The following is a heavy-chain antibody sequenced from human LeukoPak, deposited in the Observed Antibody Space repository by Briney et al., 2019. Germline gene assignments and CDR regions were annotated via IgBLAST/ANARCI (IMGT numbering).Heavy chain of an antibody. CDR2: VSGGGTDT. V-gene: IGHV3-23*01. J-gene: IGHJ4*02. Sequence: GGSLRLSCTGSGFNFSAHLMTWVRQVPGKGLEWISSVSGGGTDTYYADSVKGRFIVSRDDSKSTKYLVMKGLTVEDTATYFCARDQWFDGFDLWGQGTLATVSS. CDR3: ARDQWFDGFDL. CDR1: GFNFSAHL. D-gene: IGHD3-22*01.